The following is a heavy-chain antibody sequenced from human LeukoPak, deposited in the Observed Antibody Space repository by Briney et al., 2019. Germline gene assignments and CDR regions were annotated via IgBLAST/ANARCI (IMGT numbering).Heavy chain of an antibody. CDR3: ASHHSGASPSDAFDI. CDR2: FYYSGST. J-gene: IGHJ3*02. V-gene: IGHV4-39*01. CDR1: GGSISSSGYY. Sequence: SETLSLTCTVSGGSISSSGYYWDWIRQPPGQGLEWIGNFYYSGSTYYNPSLKSRVTVSVDTSKNQFSLKLGSVTAADTAVYYCASHHSGASPSDAFDIWGQGTMVTVSS. D-gene: IGHD5-12*01.